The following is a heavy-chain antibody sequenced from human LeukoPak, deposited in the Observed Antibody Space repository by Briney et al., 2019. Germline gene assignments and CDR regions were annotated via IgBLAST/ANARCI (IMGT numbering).Heavy chain of an antibody. CDR2: ISGTGGST. J-gene: IGHJ6*02. D-gene: IGHD1-14*01. CDR3: AKDLTPTPYKSPGNYYYYGMDV. V-gene: IGHV3-23*01. Sequence: GGSLRLSCVASGFTFGSYAINWVRQAPGKGLEWVSVISGTGGSTNYADSVKGRFTISRDNSRNTLYLQMSSLRADDTAVYYCAKDLTPTPYKSPGNYYYYGMDVWGQGTTVTVSS. CDR1: GFTFGSYA.